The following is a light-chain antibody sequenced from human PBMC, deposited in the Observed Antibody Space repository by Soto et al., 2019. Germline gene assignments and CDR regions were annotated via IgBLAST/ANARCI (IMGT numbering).Light chain of an antibody. J-gene: IGKJ3*01. CDR1: QGISNY. CDR2: GAS. V-gene: IGKV1-27*01. Sequence: IQMTHSPSSLSAYLGDRVTITCRASQGISNYLAWYQQKPGRLPKLLLFGASTLQSGVPARFSGSGSGTLFTLTINGLLPEDVATYYCQKYDRAPFTFGPGTKVDIK. CDR3: QKYDRAPFT.